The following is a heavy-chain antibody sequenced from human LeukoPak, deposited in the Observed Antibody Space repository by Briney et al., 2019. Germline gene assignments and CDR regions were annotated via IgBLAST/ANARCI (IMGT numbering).Heavy chain of an antibody. V-gene: IGHV4-59*01. CDR1: GGSISSYY. Sequence: NPSETLSLTCTVSGGSISSYYWSWIRQPPGKGLEWIGYIYYSGSTNYNPSFKSRVTISVDTSKNQFSLKLSSVTAADTAVYYCARDHYETPIDYWGQGTLVTVSS. J-gene: IGHJ4*02. CDR3: ARDHYETPIDY. CDR2: IYYSGST. D-gene: IGHD4-17*01.